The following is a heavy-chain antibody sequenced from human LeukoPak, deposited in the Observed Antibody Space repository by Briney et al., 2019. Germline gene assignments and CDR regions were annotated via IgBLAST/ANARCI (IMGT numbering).Heavy chain of an antibody. CDR1: GYTFTGYY. D-gene: IGHD3-10*01. CDR2: INPNSGGT. Sequence: ASVKVSCKASGYTFTGYYMHWVRQAPGQGLEWMGWINPNSGGTNYAQKFQGWVTMTRDTSISTAYMELSRLRSDDTAVYYCARANPDYGSGSDVYYYYYYGMDVWGQGTTVTVSS. CDR3: ARANPDYGSGSDVYYYYYYGMDV. J-gene: IGHJ6*02. V-gene: IGHV1-2*04.